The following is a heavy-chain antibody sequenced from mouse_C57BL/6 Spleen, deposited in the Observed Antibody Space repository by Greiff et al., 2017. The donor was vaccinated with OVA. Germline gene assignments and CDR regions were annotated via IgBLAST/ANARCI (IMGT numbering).Heavy chain of an antibody. CDR3: ARSYDGYYDD. D-gene: IGHD2-3*01. V-gene: IGHV5-17*01. Sequence: EVKLVESGGGLVKPGGSLKLSCAASGFTFSDYGMHWVRQAPEKGLEWVAYISSGSSTIYYADTVKGRFTISRDNAKNTLFLQMTSLRSEDTAMYYCARSYDGYYDDWGQGTTLTVSS. CDR1: GFTFSDYG. CDR2: ISSGSSTI. J-gene: IGHJ2*01.